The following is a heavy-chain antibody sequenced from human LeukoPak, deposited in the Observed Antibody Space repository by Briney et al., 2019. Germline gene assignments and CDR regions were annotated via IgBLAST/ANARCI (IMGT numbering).Heavy chain of an antibody. V-gene: IGHV3-23*01. D-gene: IGHD1-20*01. CDR1: GFTFTSYS. CDR3: AKGPPSNWYFDY. Sequence: PGGSLRLSCAASGFTFTSYSMNWVRQAPGKGQEWVSAISGSGGSTYYADSVKGRFTISRDNSRNTLYLQMNSLRAEDTAVYYCAKGPPSNWYFDYWGQGTLVTVSS. J-gene: IGHJ4*02. CDR2: ISGSGGST.